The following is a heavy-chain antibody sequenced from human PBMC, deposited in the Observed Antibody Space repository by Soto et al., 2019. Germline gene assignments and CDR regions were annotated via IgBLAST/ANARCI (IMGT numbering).Heavy chain of an antibody. Sequence: ASVKVSCKASGGTFSSYAISWVRQATGQGLEWMGWMNPNSGNTGYAQKFQGRVTMTRNTSISTAYMELSSLRSEDTAVYYCAGGPENSRVVVAAGYFDYWGQGTLVTVSS. CDR2: MNPNSGNT. CDR3: AGGPENSRVVVAAGYFDY. V-gene: IGHV1-8*02. D-gene: IGHD2-15*01. J-gene: IGHJ4*02. CDR1: GGTFSSYA.